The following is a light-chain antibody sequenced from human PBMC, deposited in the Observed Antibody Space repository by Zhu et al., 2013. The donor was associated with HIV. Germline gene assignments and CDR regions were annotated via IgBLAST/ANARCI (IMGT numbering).Light chain of an antibody. CDR3: QQSYSTLIT. Sequence: DIQMTQSPSSLSASVGDRVTIACRASQGVSSYLNWYQQKPGRAPKLLIYGASNLQSGVPSRFSGSGSGTDFTLTISSLQPEDFATYYCQQSYSTLITFGQGTRLEIK. V-gene: IGKV1-39*01. CDR2: GAS. CDR1: QGVSSY. J-gene: IGKJ5*01.